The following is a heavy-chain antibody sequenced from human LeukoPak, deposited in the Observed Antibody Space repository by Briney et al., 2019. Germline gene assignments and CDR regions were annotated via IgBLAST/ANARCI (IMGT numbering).Heavy chain of an antibody. CDR3: ARLYYGSGSYLNYYMDV. V-gene: IGHV3-21*06. CDR1: GFTFGSHA. J-gene: IGHJ6*03. Sequence: PGGSLRLSCVASGFTFGSHAMNWVRQAPGKGLEWVSSISRNSLYMYYADSLKGRFTISRDNAKNSLYLQMDSLRAEDTAVYYCARLYYGSGSYLNYYMDVWGKGTTVIVSS. CDR2: ISRNSLYM. D-gene: IGHD3-10*01.